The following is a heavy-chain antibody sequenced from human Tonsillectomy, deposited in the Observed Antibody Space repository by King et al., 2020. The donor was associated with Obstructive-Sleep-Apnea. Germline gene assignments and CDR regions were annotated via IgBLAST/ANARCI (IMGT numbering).Heavy chain of an antibody. CDR2: IIPILGIA. D-gene: IGHD3-3*01. CDR1: GGTFSSYA. J-gene: IGHJ4*02. CDR3: ARWYYDFWSGYHYYFDY. V-gene: IGHV1-69*09. Sequence: QLVQSGAEVKKPGSSVKVSCKASGGTFSSYAISWVRQAPGQGLEWMGGIIPILGIANYAQQFKCRVTITADKSTNTAYMELSSLRSEDTAVYYCARWYYDFWSGYHYYFDYWGQGTLVTVSS.